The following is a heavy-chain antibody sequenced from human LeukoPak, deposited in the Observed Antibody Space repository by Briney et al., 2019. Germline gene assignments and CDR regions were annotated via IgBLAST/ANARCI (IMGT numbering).Heavy chain of an antibody. D-gene: IGHD3-10*01. CDR1: GFTFCNYA. CDR2: ISHERSNS. Sequence: GGSLRLSCAASGFTFCNYAMHWAPQAPGKGLEWVAFISHERSNSCHADSVKGRFTISRDNSKNTLYLQMNSLTDEDTAVYYCARDLSGSYMSDYWGQGTLVTVSS. CDR3: ARDLSGSYMSDY. J-gene: IGHJ4*02. V-gene: IGHV3-30-3*01.